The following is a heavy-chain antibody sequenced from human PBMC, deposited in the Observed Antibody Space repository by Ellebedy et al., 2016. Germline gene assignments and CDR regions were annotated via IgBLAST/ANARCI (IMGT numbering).Heavy chain of an antibody. CDR1: SYTFVTYG. CDR2: ISAFNGYT. V-gene: IGHV1-18*01. CDR3: ARRDGDSGWSLFDY. J-gene: IGHJ4*02. Sequence: ASVKVSXKASSYTFVTYGISWVRQAPGQGLEWMGWISAFNGYTKYGQKFQGRVTMTMDTSTSTAYMELRSLRSDDTAVYYCARRDGDSGWSLFDYWGQGTLVTVSS. D-gene: IGHD6-19*01.